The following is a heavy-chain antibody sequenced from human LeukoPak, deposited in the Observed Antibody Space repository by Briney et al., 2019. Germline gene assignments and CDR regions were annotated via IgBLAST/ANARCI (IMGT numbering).Heavy chain of an antibody. V-gene: IGHV3-23*01. J-gene: IGHJ5*02. CDR2: ISGGGGST. CDR1: GFSFSTYA. CDR3: AKDSVGIAGRRGWFDP. D-gene: IGHD6-6*01. Sequence: GGSLRLSCAASGFSFSTYAMSWVRQAPGKGLEWVSDISGGGGSTYYADSVKGRFTISRDNSKNTPFLQMNSLKAEDTAVYYCAKDSVGIAGRRGWFDPWGQGTLVTVSS.